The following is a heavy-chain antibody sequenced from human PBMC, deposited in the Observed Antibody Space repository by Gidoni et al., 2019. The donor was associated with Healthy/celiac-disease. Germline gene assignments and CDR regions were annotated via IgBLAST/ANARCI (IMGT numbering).Heavy chain of an antibody. D-gene: IGHD5-18*01. CDR2: IYWDDDK. CDR1: GFPLSTSGVG. Sequence: QITLKESGPTLVKPTQTLTLTCTFSGFPLSTSGVGVGWIRQPPGKALEWLALIYWDDDKRYSPSLKSRLTITKDTSKNQVVLTMTNMDPVDTATYYCAHRRADTAMDLLYYFDYWGQGTLVTVSS. CDR3: AHRRADTAMDLLYYFDY. J-gene: IGHJ4*02. V-gene: IGHV2-5*02.